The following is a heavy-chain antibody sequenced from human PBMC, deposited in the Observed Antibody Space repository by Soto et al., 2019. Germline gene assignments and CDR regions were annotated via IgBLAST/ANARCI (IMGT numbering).Heavy chain of an antibody. V-gene: IGHV4-30-4*01. CDR3: ARVLGVRGVIRSYYYCGMDV. J-gene: IGHJ6*02. CDR2: IYYSGST. D-gene: IGHD3-10*01. Sequence: QVQLQESGPGLVKPSQTLSLTCTVSGGSISSGDYYWSWIRQPPGKGLEWIGYIYYSGSTYYNPSLKSRATIAVATSTNHFPLKLSSVTAADTAVYYSARVLGVRGVIRSYYYCGMDVWGQGTTVTVSS. CDR1: GGSISSGDYY.